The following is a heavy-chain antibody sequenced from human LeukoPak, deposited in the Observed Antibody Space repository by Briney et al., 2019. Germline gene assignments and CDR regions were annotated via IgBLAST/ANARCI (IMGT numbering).Heavy chain of an antibody. CDR2: TYYRSKWYN. Sequence: SQTLSLTCAISGDSVSSNSAAWNWIRQSPSRGLEWLGRTYYRSKWYNDYAVSVKSQITINPDTSKNQFSLQLNSVTPEDTAVYYCAQGYCSSTSCLGLYAFDIWGQGTMVTVSS. J-gene: IGHJ3*02. CDR1: GDSVSSNSAA. D-gene: IGHD2-2*01. V-gene: IGHV6-1*01. CDR3: AQGYCSSTSCLGLYAFDI.